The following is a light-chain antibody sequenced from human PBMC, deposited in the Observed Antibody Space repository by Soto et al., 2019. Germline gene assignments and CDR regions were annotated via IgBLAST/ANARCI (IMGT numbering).Light chain of an antibody. CDR3: QQYNDWPYT. J-gene: IGKJ2*01. Sequence: EIVMTQSPATLSVSPGERATLSCRAAQSVGSNLAWYQQKPGQAPRLLIYGASTRATGIPVRFSGSGSGTEFTLPISSLQSEDFVVYYCQQYNDWPYTFGQGTKLEIK. CDR2: GAS. CDR1: QSVGSN. V-gene: IGKV3-15*01.